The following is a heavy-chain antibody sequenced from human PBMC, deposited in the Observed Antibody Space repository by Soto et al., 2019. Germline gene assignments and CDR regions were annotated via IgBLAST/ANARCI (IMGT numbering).Heavy chain of an antibody. V-gene: IGHV1-69*18. CDR2: IIPLYGRT. CDR3: ARGGGGWASCYCDY. Sequence: QVQLVQSGPEVRNPGSSVRVSCKASGGTFSTHAINWVRQAPGQGLEWVGMIIPLYGRTNYAQKLQGRVTITADESSRTSALDLTSLTSEDTAVYFCARGGGGWASCYCDYWGQGTQVTISS. CDR1: GGTFSTHA. D-gene: IGHD6-19*01. J-gene: IGHJ4*02.